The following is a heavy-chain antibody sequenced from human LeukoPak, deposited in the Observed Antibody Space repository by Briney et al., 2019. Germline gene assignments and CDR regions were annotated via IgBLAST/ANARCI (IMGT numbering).Heavy chain of an antibody. CDR3: ARLSPSAAGSALRY. D-gene: IGHD6-13*01. CDR2: IYYSGST. CDR1: GGSLSRYY. J-gene: IGHJ4*02. Sequence: PSETLSLTCTVSGGSLSRYYWSWIRQPPGKGLEWIGYIYYSGSTNYNPSLKSRVTISVDTSKNQFSLKLSSVTAADTAVYYCARLSPSAAGSALRYWGQGTLVTVSS. V-gene: IGHV4-59*08.